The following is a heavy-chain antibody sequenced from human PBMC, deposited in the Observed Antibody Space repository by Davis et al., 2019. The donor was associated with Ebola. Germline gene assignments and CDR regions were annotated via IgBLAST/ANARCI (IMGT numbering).Heavy chain of an antibody. D-gene: IGHD3-3*01. CDR3: AKPTGPDYDFWSGPNYYGMDV. CDR1: GFTFSSYG. Sequence: LSLTCAASGFTFSSYGMHWVRQAPGKGLEWVAVISYDGSNKYYADSVKGRFTISRDNSKNTLYLQMNSLRAEDTAVYYCAKPTGPDYDFWSGPNYYGMDVWGQGTTVTVSS. CDR2: ISYDGSNK. V-gene: IGHV3-30*18. J-gene: IGHJ6*02.